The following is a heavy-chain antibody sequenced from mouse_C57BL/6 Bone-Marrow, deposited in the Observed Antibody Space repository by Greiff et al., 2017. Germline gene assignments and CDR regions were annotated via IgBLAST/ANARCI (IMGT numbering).Heavy chain of an antibody. CDR1: GFNIKDDY. CDR2: IDPENGDT. J-gene: IGHJ2*01. CDR3: ATGGNYRGNYVDD. Sequence: EVKLQESGAELVRPGASVKLSCTASGFNIKDDYMHWVKQRPEKGLEWIGWIDPENGDTEYASKFQGKATIAADTSSNTAYLQLSSLTSEDTAVEYCATGGNYRGNYVDDWGQGTTLTVSS. V-gene: IGHV14-4*01. D-gene: IGHD2-1*01.